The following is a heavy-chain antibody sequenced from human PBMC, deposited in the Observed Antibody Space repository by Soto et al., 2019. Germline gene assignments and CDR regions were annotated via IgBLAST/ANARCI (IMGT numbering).Heavy chain of an antibody. D-gene: IGHD2-21*02. Sequence: HVQVDESGGGLVQAGTSLTLSCAVSGFALSDYGMHWVRLPPGRGLEWVSVIGYTGKYDYYADSVKGRFTVSRDTSQNTVFLHMNRLRAEDTAVYYCAKEGETGDNAGYIDHWGQGTLVTVSS. CDR3: AKEGETGDNAGYIDH. CDR1: GFALSDYG. V-gene: IGHV3-33*06. J-gene: IGHJ4*02. CDR2: IGYTGKYD.